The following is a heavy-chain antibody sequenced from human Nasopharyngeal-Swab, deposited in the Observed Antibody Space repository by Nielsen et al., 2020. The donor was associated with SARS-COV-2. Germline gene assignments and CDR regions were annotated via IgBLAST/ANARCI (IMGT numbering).Heavy chain of an antibody. J-gene: IGHJ4*02. V-gene: IGHV3-48*02. CDR1: EFTMSRNG. CDR2: ISTSSSTS. CDR3: ARDVAIVGATLEN. D-gene: IGHD1-26*01. Sequence: WGSLTLSCAASEFTMSRNGMHWVRQAPGKGLEWVAYISTSSSTSYYTDSVKGRFTISRDNPKNSLYLQMNSLRDEDTALYYCARDVAIVGATLENWGQGTLVTVSS.